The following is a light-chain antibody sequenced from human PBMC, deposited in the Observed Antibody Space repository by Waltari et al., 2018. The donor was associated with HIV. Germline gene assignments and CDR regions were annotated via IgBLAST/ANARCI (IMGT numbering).Light chain of an antibody. CDR2: SNN. CDR1: SSNLGSNT. V-gene: IGLV1-44*01. Sequence: QSVLTQPPSASGTPGQRVTISCSGSSSNLGSNTVNWYQQLPGTAPKRPIYSNNQRPSGVPDRFSGSKSGTSASLAISGLQSEDEADYYCAAWDDSLNGPVFGGGTKLTVL. CDR3: AAWDDSLNGPV. J-gene: IGLJ2*01.